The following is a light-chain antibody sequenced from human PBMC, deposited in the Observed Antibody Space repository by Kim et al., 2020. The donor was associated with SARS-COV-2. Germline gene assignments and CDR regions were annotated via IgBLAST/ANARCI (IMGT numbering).Light chain of an antibody. CDR2: QDI. CDR3: QAWDNNAAI. V-gene: IGLV3-1*01. J-gene: IGLJ2*01. Sequence: SVSPGHTATIHCCGDNLGGREVSWYQQRPGQTPVLVMYQDIERPSGIPDRFSGSNSGNTATLTISGTQAMDEADYYCQAWDNNAAIFGGGTQLTVL. CDR1: NLGGRE.